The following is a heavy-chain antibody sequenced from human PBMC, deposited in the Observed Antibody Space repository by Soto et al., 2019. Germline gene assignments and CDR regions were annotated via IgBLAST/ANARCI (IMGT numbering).Heavy chain of an antibody. Sequence: QVQLQESGPGLVKPSETLSLTCTVSGGSISPYYWSWIRQPPGKGLEWIGFIYYSGSTNYNPSLKSRVTXXVXTXXNQFSLMLTSVTAADTAVYYCARPRSSGYAGESDYWGQGTLVTVSS. CDR1: GGSISPYY. CDR3: ARPRSSGYAGESDY. CDR2: IYYSGST. D-gene: IGHD3-22*01. J-gene: IGHJ4*02. V-gene: IGHV4-59*01.